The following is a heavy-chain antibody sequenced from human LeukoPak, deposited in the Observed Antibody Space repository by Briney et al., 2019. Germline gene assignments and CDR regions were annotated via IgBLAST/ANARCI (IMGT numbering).Heavy chain of an antibody. D-gene: IGHD6-13*01. V-gene: IGHV3-73*01. CDR3: TRQSLAAAATSWFDP. CDR2: IRSKANSYAT. J-gene: IGHJ5*02. CDR1: GFTFSGSA. Sequence: GGSLKLSCAASGFTFSGSAMHWVRQASGKGLEWVGRIRSKANSYATAYAASVKGRFTISRDDSKNTAYLQMNSLKTEDTAVYYCTRQSLAAAATSWFDPWGQGALVTVSS.